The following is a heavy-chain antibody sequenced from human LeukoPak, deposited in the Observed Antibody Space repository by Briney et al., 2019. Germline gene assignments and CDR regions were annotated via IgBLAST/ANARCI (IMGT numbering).Heavy chain of an antibody. CDR2: ISYNGGT. Sequence: SETLSLTCSVSGGSISRRGSFWGWLRQTPGTGLQWIASISYNGGTYYNPSLKSRVTISADMSANQFSLKVYSVTAADTAVYYCARPVVESGEISGWFDPWGQGTLVIVSS. CDR3: ARPVVESGEISGWFDP. J-gene: IGHJ5*02. V-gene: IGHV4-39*01. D-gene: IGHD2-15*01. CDR1: GGSISRRGSF.